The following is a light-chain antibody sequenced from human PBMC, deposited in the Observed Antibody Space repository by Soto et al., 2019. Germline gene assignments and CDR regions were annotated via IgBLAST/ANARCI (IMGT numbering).Light chain of an antibody. J-gene: IGKJ1*01. CDR2: GAS. CDR3: QQYGSSPRP. CDR1: QSVSSSY. Sequence: IVLTQSPGTLSLSPGERATLSCRASQSVSSSYLAWYQQKPGQAPRLLIYGASSRATGIPDRFSGSGSGTDFTLTISRLEPEDFAVYSCQQYGSSPRPFGQGTKVDIK. V-gene: IGKV3-20*01.